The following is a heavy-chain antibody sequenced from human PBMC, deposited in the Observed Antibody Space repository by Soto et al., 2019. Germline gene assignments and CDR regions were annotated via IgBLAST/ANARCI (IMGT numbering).Heavy chain of an antibody. D-gene: IGHD2-15*01. CDR2: ISGSGGST. CDR3: AKETPRDIVVVVAAFDY. Sequence: EVQLLESGGGLVQPGGSLRLSCAASGFTFSSYAMSWVRQAPGKGLEWVSAISGSGGSTYYADSVKGRFTISRDNSKNTLYLQMKSLRAEDTAVYYCAKETPRDIVVVVAAFDYWGQGTLVTVSS. V-gene: IGHV3-23*01. J-gene: IGHJ4*02. CDR1: GFTFSSYA.